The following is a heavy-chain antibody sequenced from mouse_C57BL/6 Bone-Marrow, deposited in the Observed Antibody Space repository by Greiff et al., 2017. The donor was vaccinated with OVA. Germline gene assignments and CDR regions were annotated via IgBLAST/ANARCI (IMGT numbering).Heavy chain of an antibody. CDR2: IYWDDDK. J-gene: IGHJ1*03. V-gene: IGHV8-12*01. CDR1: GFSLSTSGMG. D-gene: IGHD4-1*01. Sequence: QVTLKVCGPGILQSSQTLSLTCSFSGFSLSTSGMGVSWIRQPSGKGLEWLAHIYWDDDKRYNPSLKSRLTISKDTSRNQVFLKITSVDTADTATYYCARILGHWYFDVWGTGTTVTVSS. CDR3: ARILGHWYFDV.